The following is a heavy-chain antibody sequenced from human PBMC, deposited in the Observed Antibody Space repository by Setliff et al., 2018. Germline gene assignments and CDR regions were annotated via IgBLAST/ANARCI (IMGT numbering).Heavy chain of an antibody. CDR1: GFTFNNYA. Sequence: GSLRLSCAASGFTFNNYAMAWVRQAPGKGLEWVSDISWNGGRTNYADSVKGRFTISRDNAKNFLYLQMNSLRGDDTAFYYCARDLEVAVASGHCFDPWGQGTLVTVSS. J-gene: IGHJ5*02. V-gene: IGHV3-20*04. D-gene: IGHD6-19*01. CDR2: ISWNGGRT. CDR3: ARDLEVAVASGHCFDP.